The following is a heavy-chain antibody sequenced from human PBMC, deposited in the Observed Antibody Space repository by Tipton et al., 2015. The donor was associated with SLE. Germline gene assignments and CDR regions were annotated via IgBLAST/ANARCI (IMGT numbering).Heavy chain of an antibody. CDR2: IWYDGSNK. CDR3: ARGPKKDCGGDCYPDY. V-gene: IGHV3-33*01. D-gene: IGHD2-21*02. Sequence: SLRLSCAASGFTFSSYGMHWVRQAPGKGLEWVAVIWYDGSNKYYADSVKGRFTISRDNSKNTLYLQMNSLRAEDTAVYYCARGPKKDCGGDCYPDYGGQGTLVTVSS. CDR1: GFTFSSYG. J-gene: IGHJ4*02.